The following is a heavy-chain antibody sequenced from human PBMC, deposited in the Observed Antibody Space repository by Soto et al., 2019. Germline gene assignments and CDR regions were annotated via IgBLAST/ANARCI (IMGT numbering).Heavy chain of an antibody. CDR1: GFTFSYYW. Sequence: EVQLVESGGGLVQPGESLRLSCAASGFTFSYYWMHWVRQTPGKGLLWVSHIHNDGSRTTYADSVKGRFTISRDNARNTVYLQMNSLIDDDTAVYYCARGDRGAFDLWGQGTAVTASS. J-gene: IGHJ3*01. D-gene: IGHD1-26*01. CDR3: ARGDRGAFDL. V-gene: IGHV3-74*03. CDR2: IHNDGSRT.